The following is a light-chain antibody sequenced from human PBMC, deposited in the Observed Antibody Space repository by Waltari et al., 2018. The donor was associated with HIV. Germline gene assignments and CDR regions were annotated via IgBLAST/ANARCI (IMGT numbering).Light chain of an antibody. J-gene: IGLJ1*01. CDR2: NNH. Sequence: QSVLTQPPSASGTPGQRVTISCSGGSSNIGSNTVNWFQQLPGTAPKLLIYNNHQRPSGVPARFSGSKSGTSASLAISGLQSEDEADYYCAAWDDSLNGYVFGTGTKVTVL. CDR3: AAWDDSLNGYV. CDR1: SSNIGSNT. V-gene: IGLV1-44*01.